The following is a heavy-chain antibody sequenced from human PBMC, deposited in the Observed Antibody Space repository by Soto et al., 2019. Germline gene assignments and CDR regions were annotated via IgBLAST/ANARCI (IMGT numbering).Heavy chain of an antibody. D-gene: IGHD2-2*01. V-gene: IGHV3-23*01. J-gene: IGHJ4*02. Sequence: EVQLLESGGGLVQPGGSLRLSCAASGFTFSSYAMSWVRQAPGKGLEWVSAISGSGGSTYYADSVKGRFTISRDNSKNTLYLQMNSLSAEDTAVYYCAKWGGRVARVVPAVNFDYWGQGTLVTVSS. CDR2: ISGSGGST. CDR1: GFTFSSYA. CDR3: AKWGGRVARVVPAVNFDY.